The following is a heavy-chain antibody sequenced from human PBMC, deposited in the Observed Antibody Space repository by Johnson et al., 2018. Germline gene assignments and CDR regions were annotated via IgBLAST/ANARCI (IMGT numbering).Heavy chain of an antibody. Sequence: QVQLVQSGGGVVQPGRSLRLSCAASGFTFSNYGIHWVRQAPCKGLEWLGVISYAGRTQYYADSVKGRFTISRDNSKNTVYVQMTRLTGEDSAVYYCARDAGEWDFDGLDIWGQGTMVTVSS. D-gene: IGHD3-16*01. J-gene: IGHJ3*02. CDR2: ISYAGRTQ. CDR1: GFTFSNYG. V-gene: IGHV3-30*03. CDR3: ARDAGEWDFDGLDI.